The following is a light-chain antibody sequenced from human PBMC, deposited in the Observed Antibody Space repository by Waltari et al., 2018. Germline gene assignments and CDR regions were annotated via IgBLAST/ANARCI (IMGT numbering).Light chain of an antibody. CDR1: QVISTW. CDR2: KAS. CDR3: QQYNSAPPT. J-gene: IGKJ4*01. V-gene: IGKV1-5*03. Sequence: DIQMTQSPSSLSASLGDRVTLTCRASQVISTWLSWYQQKPGQPPKLLVYKASTLQSGVPSRFSGSGSGADLTLTISSLQPEDFAMYYCQQYNSAPPTFGGGTKVDIK.